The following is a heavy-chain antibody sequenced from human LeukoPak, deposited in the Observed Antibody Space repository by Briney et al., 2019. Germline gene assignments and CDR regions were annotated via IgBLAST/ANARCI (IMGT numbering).Heavy chain of an antibody. V-gene: IGHV3-74*01. CDR3: AREGPGPVDY. J-gene: IGHJ4*02. D-gene: IGHD3-10*01. CDR1: GFTFGNYW. Sequence: GGSVRLSCAASGFTFGNYWMHWVRHAPGQGLVWVSRITNDGSSTSYADSVEGRFTISRDNAKNTLYLQMSSLRVEDTAVYYCAREGPGPVDYWGQGTLVTVSS. CDR2: ITNDGSST.